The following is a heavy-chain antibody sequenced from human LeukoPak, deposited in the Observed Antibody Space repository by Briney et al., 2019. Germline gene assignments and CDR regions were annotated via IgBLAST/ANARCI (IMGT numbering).Heavy chain of an antibody. Sequence: PGGSLRLSCAASEFTFDDYGMSWVRQAPGKGLEWVSGINWNGGSTGYADSVKGRFTISRDNAKNSLYLQMNSLKTEDTAVYYCTRDRYYYDSSGQKGHYYYYYMDVWGKGTTVTVSS. CDR1: EFTFDDYG. D-gene: IGHD3-22*01. CDR3: TRDRYYYDSSGQKGHYYYYYMDV. J-gene: IGHJ6*03. V-gene: IGHV3-20*04. CDR2: INWNGGST.